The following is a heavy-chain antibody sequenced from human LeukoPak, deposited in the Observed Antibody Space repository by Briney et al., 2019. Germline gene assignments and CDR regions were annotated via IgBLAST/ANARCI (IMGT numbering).Heavy chain of an antibody. V-gene: IGHV5-51*01. CDR3: ARQGPSDY. Sequence: GESLKISCKASGYSFTSNWIGWVRQLPGKGLEWMGIIFPADSDTRYSPSFQVQVSISADKSISTAYLQWSSLKASDTAIYYCARQGPSDYWGQGTLVTVSS. J-gene: IGHJ4*02. CDR2: IFPADSDT. CDR1: GYSFTSNW.